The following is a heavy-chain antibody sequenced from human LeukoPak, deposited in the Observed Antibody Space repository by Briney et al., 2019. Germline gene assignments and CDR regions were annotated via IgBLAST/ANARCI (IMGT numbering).Heavy chain of an antibody. J-gene: IGHJ6*03. V-gene: IGHV4-34*01. CDR2: INHNGST. CDR1: GGSFSSHY. Sequence: SETLSLTCAVYGGSFSSHYWNWIRQPPGKGLEWIGEINHNGSTNYNPSLKSRVTISVDTSKNQFSLKLSSVTAADTAVYYCARGLMTTVTTTPFYYYYYMDVWGKGTTVTVSS. D-gene: IGHD4-17*01. CDR3: ARGLMTTVTTTPFYYYYYMDV.